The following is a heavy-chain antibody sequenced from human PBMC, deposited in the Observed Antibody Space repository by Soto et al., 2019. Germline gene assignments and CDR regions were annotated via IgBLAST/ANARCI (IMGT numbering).Heavy chain of an antibody. Sequence: AGGSLRLSCAASGFTFSSYEMNWVRQAPGKGLEWVSYISSSGSTIYYADSVKGRFTISRDNAKNSLYLQMNSLRAEDTAVYYCARAILQLRRYYGMDVWGQGTTVTVSS. D-gene: IGHD5-18*01. J-gene: IGHJ6*02. V-gene: IGHV3-48*03. CDR1: GFTFSSYE. CDR2: ISSSGSTI. CDR3: ARAILQLRRYYGMDV.